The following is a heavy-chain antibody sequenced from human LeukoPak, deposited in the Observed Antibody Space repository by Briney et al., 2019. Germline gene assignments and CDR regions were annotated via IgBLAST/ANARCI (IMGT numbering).Heavy chain of an antibody. CDR2: ISYDGSNK. J-gene: IGHJ5*02. Sequence: GGSLRLSCAASGFTFSSYAMHWVRQAPGKGLEWVAVISYDGSNKYYADSVKGRFTISRDNSKNTLYLQMNSLRAEDTAVYYCARAIPYYYYPKGFDPWGQGTLVTVSS. D-gene: IGHD3-10*01. CDR1: GFTFSSYA. CDR3: ARAIPYYYYPKGFDP. V-gene: IGHV3-30-3*01.